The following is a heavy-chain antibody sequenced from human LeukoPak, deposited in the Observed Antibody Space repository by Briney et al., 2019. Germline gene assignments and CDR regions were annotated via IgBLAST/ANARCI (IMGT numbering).Heavy chain of an antibody. J-gene: IGHJ4*02. CDR2: ISYDGSNR. D-gene: IGHD3-16*01. CDR3: ARDLGPTYCILDY. V-gene: IGHV3-30-3*01. Sequence: GRSLRLSCAASEFTFTSYAFHWVRQAPGKGLEWTAFISYDGSNRFYADSVKGRFTISRDNSKNTLYLQMNSLRAEDTAVYYCARDLGPTYCILDYWGQGTLVTVSS. CDR1: EFTFTSYA.